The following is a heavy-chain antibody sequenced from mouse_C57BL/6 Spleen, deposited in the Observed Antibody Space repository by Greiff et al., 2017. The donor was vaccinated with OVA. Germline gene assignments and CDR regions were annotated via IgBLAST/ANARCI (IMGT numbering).Heavy chain of an antibody. CDR3: ARDRYNGFDD. D-gene: IGHD2-14*01. CDR1: GSPLSDYG. Sequence: EVRLVESGGGLVKPGGSLKLSCAASGSPLSDYGMHWVRQAPEKGLGWVVYISSGSSTIYYADTVKGRCTISRDNAKNTLFLQMTSLRAEDTAMYYCARDRYNGFDDWGQGTTLTVSS. V-gene: IGHV5-17*01. CDR2: ISSGSSTI. J-gene: IGHJ2*01.